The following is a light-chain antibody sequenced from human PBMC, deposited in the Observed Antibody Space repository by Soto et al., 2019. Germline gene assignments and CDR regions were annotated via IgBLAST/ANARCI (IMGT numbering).Light chain of an antibody. CDR2: ASS. J-gene: IGKJ1*01. Sequence: AIQMTHSPSSLSASVGDRVTIPCRASQGIRNDLGWYHQKPVKAPKLLIYASSTLQSGVPSRFSGSGSGTESTLTISILHPDYFATYCYQHYNSHSEAFGRGTKVDI. V-gene: IGKV1-6*01. CDR3: QHYNSHSEA. CDR1: QGIRND.